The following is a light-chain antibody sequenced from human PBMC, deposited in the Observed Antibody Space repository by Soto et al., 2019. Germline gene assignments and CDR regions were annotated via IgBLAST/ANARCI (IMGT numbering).Light chain of an antibody. J-gene: IGKJ4*01. V-gene: IGKV1-9*01. CDR1: QGIRDF. Sequence: DLQLTQSPSFLSASVGDRVTITCRASQGIRDFLDWYQQKPGQPPKLLIYAASTLQTGVPTRFRGIASGTEFTLIISNLQPADFATYYCQQFNVYPLTFGGGTKVEI. CDR2: AAS. CDR3: QQFNVYPLT.